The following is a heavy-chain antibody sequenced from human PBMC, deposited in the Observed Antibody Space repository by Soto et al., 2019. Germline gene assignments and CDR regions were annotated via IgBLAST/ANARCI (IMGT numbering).Heavy chain of an antibody. J-gene: IGHJ5*02. CDR1: GYTFTSYG. CDR2: ISAYNGNT. CDR3: AIDPVVVAATHHNWFDP. Sequence: ASVKVSCKASGYTFTSYGISWVRQAPGQGLEWMGWISAYNGNTNYAQKLQGRVTMTTDTSTSTAYMELRSLRSDDTAVYYCAIDPVVVAATHHNWFDPWGQGTLVTVYS. V-gene: IGHV1-18*01. D-gene: IGHD2-15*01.